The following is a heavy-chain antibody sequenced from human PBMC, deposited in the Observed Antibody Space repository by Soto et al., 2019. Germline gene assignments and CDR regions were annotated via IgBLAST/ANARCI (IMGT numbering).Heavy chain of an antibody. D-gene: IGHD6-13*01. V-gene: IGHV3-30-3*01. CDR1: GFTFSSYP. CDR3: ARPCLYSSNPHYYYYGMDV. CDR2: ISYDGTNE. Sequence: QVQLVESGGGVVQPGRSLRLSCAASGFTFSSYPMDWVRQAPGKGLEWVAVISYDGTNEHYADSVKGRFTISRDNSKNTLYXQMNSLRAEDTAVXXCARPCLYSSNPHYYYYGMDVWGQGTTVTVSS. J-gene: IGHJ6*02.